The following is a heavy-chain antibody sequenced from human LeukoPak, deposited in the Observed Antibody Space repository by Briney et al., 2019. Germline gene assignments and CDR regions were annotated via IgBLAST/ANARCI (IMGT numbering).Heavy chain of an antibody. CDR1: GFTFSSYA. Sequence: PGGSLRLSCAASGFTFSSYAMHWVRQAPGKGLEWVAVISYDGSNKYYADSVKGRFTISRDNSKNTLYLQMNSLRAEDTAVYYCARDNSAMVGPFDYWGQGTLVTVSS. CDR3: ARDNSAMVGPFDY. J-gene: IGHJ4*02. V-gene: IGHV3-30-3*01. CDR2: ISYDGSNK. D-gene: IGHD5-18*01.